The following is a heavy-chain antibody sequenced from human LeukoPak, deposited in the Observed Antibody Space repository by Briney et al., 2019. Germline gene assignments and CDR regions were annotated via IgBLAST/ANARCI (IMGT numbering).Heavy chain of an antibody. Sequence: SETLSLTCTVSGGSISSYYWSWIRQPPGKGLEWIGYIYYSGSTNYNPSLKSRVTISVDTSKNQFSLKLSSVTAADTAVYYCAMRINHAFDLWGQGSMVTVSS. CDR2: IYYSGST. CDR3: AMRINHAFDL. D-gene: IGHD2-15*01. V-gene: IGHV4-59*01. J-gene: IGHJ3*01. CDR1: GGSISSYY.